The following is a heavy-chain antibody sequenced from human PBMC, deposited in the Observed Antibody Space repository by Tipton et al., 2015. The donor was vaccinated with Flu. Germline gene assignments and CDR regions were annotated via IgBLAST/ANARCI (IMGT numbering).Heavy chain of an antibody. V-gene: IGHV4-31*03. D-gene: IGHD3-10*01. Sequence: TLSLTCTVSGGSISSGGYYWSRIRQHPGKGLEWIGYIYYSGSTYYNPSLKSRVTISVDTSKNQFSLKLSSVTAADTAVYYCARGRGSGSSIYYYYYYGMDVWGQGTTVTVSS. CDR2: IYYSGST. J-gene: IGHJ6*02. CDR3: ARGRGSGSSIYYYYYYGMDV. CDR1: GGSISSGGYY.